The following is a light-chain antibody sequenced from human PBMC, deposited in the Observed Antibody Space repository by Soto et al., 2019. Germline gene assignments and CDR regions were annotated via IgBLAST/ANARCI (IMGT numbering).Light chain of an antibody. Sequence: QSVLTQPPSVSGAPGQRVTISCTGSSSNIGAGYDVHWYQQLPGTAPKLLIYGNSNRPSGVPDRFSGSKSGTSASLAITGLQAEDEADYYCQSYDSSLSGSKGVGTGTKVHRP. CDR1: SSNIGAGYD. CDR3: QSYDSSLSGSKG. J-gene: IGLJ1*01. V-gene: IGLV1-40*01. CDR2: GNS.